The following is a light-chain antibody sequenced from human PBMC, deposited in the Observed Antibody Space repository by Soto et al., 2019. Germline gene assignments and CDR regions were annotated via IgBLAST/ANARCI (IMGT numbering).Light chain of an antibody. CDR2: DAS. CDR1: QYIRFS. CDR3: QNYNSLPIT. V-gene: IGKV1-33*01. Sequence: DIQITHSPSSLSASLLDRVSLTFRASQYIRFSSNGYQHKPGQRPKLLIYDASQLETGVPSKFSGSGSGADFTFTINNLQAEDIGTYYCQNYNSLPITCGQGQRRAIK. J-gene: IGKJ5*01.